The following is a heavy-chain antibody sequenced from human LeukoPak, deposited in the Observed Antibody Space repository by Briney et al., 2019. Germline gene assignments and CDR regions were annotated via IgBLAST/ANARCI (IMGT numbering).Heavy chain of an antibody. CDR2: IYYSGST. J-gene: IGHJ5*02. V-gene: IGHV4-39*07. CDR3: ARAFYGSGRRWFDP. D-gene: IGHD3-10*01. CDR1: GGSISSSSSY. Sequence: PSETLSLTCTVSGGSISSSSSYWGWIRQPPGKGMEWFGSIYYSGSTYYNPSLKSRVTISVDTSKNQFSLKLSSVTAADTAVYYCARAFYGSGRRWFDPWGQGTLVTVSS.